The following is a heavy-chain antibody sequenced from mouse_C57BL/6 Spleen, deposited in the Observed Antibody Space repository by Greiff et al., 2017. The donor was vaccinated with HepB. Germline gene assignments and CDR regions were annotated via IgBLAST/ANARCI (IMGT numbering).Heavy chain of an antibody. Sequence: QVHVKQPGAELVMPGASVKLSCKASGYTFTSYWMHWVKQRPGQGLEWIGEIDPSDSYTNYNQKCKGKSTLTVDKSSSTAYMQLSSLTAEDSAVYYCARGVSSGLWFAYWGQGTLVTVSA. CDR1: GYTFTSYW. J-gene: IGHJ3*01. CDR3: ARGVSSGLWFAY. V-gene: IGHV1-69*01. D-gene: IGHD3-2*02. CDR2: IDPSDSYT.